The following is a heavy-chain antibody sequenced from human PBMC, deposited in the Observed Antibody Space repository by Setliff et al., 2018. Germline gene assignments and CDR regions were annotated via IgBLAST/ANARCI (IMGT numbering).Heavy chain of an antibody. D-gene: IGHD1-1*01. J-gene: IGHJ4*02. CDR3: LRLVRYCTRVACHRTKDEEV. Sequence: ASVKVSCKASGYTFSNYGITWVRHAPGQGLEWMGWISAYSGNTKYALTLQGRVTMTTDPSTTTAYLELRSLRSDDTAIYYCLRLVRYCTRVACHRTKDEEVRGQGTLVTVSS. CDR2: ISAYSGNT. CDR1: GYTFSNYG. V-gene: IGHV1-18*04.